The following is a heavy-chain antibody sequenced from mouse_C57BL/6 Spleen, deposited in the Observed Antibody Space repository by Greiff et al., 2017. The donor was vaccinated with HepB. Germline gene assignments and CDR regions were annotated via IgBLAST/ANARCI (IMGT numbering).Heavy chain of an antibody. CDR1: GYSITSGYY. V-gene: IGHV3-6*01. D-gene: IGHD1-1*02. J-gene: IGHJ2*01. CDR2: ISYDGSN. Sequence: DVQLQESGPGLVKPSQSLSLTCSVTGYSITSGYYWNWIRQFPGNKLEWMGYISYDGSNNYNPSLKNRISITRDTSKNQFFLKLNSVTTEDTATYYCASFAGSPYFDYWGQGTTLTVSS. CDR3: ASFAGSPYFDY.